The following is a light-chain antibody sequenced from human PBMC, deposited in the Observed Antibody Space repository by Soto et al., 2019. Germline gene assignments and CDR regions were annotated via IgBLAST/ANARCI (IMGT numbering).Light chain of an antibody. Sequence: DIQMTQSPSSLSASVGDRVTITCRASQDINNYLAWYQQKPGKVPKLLIYAASTLQSGVPSRFSGGGSGTDFTLTISSLPPEDVATYYCQDYNSALGTFGGGTKVEIK. V-gene: IGKV1-27*01. CDR1: QDINNY. CDR3: QDYNSALGT. J-gene: IGKJ4*01. CDR2: AAS.